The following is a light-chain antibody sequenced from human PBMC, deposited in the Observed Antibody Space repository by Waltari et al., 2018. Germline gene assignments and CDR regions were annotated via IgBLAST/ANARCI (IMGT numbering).Light chain of an antibody. CDR3: QSVDSTGSYVV. J-gene: IGLJ2*01. CDR1: ALPKNY. CDR2: KDT. Sequence: YELTQTPSVSVSPGQTAKSTCSGEALPKNYVYWYQKKQGQAPVLVILKDTERPAEVPERFSGSTSVTRVTLTISGAQAEDEADYYCQSVDSTGSYVVFGGGTKLTVL. V-gene: IGLV3-25*03.